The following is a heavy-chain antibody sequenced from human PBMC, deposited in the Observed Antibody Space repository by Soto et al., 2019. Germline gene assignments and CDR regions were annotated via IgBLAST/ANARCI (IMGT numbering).Heavy chain of an antibody. V-gene: IGHV4-61*01. J-gene: IGHJ4*02. CDR3: AGALRYFDWAHYYFDY. Sequence: PSETLSLTCTVSGGSVSSGSYYWSWIRQPPGKGLEWIGYIYYSGSTNYNPSLKSRVTISVDTSKNQFSLKLSSVTAADTAVYYCAGALRYFDWAHYYFDYWGQGTLVTVSS. CDR1: GGSVSSGSYY. CDR2: IYYSGST. D-gene: IGHD3-9*01.